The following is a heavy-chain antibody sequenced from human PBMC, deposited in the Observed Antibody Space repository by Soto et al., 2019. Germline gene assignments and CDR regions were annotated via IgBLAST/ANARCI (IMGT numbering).Heavy chain of an antibody. J-gene: IGHJ2*01. Sequence: QVQLQQRGAGLLKPSETLSLTCAIYGGSFSDYYWSCIRQPPGKRLEWIGEINHSGSTNYNLSLQCGSTISVVTSKYHFSLVFDSVTASGTAVYYCARFARYGDARNWYFDLWGRGTLVTGS. CDR2: INHSGST. V-gene: IGHV4-34*02. CDR1: GGSFSDYY. CDR3: ARFARYGDARNWYFDL. D-gene: IGHD4-17*01.